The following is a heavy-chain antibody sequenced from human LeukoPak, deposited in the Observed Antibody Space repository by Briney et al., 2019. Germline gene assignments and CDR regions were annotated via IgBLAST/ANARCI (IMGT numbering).Heavy chain of an antibody. J-gene: IGHJ3*02. Sequence: PGGSLRLSCAASGFTFSSYAMSWVRQAPGKGLEWVSAISGSGGSTYYADSVKGRFTISRDNSKNTLYLQMNSLRAEDTAVYYCAKDQRPTVTFHDAFDIWGQGTMVTVSS. V-gene: IGHV3-23*01. CDR2: ISGSGGST. CDR3: AKDQRPTVTFHDAFDI. CDR1: GFTFSSYA. D-gene: IGHD4-17*01.